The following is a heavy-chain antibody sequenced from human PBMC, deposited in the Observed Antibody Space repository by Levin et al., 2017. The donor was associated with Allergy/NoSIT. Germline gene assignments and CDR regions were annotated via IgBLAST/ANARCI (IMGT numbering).Heavy chain of an antibody. Sequence: GESLKISCAASGFTFTNYGLHWVRQTPGKGLEWVAVITYDGSDKHYSNHVKGRFTISRDSSKNTLYLQMNNLGPEDTAVYYCARVMVTESQYDALDIWGQGTMVTVSS. CDR3: ARVMVTESQYDALDI. CDR1: GFTFTNYG. V-gene: IGHV3-30*01. D-gene: IGHD2-21*02. J-gene: IGHJ3*02. CDR2: ITYDGSDK.